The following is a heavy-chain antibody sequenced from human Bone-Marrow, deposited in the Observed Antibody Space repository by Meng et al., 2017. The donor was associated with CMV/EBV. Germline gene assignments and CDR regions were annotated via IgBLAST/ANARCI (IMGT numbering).Heavy chain of an antibody. V-gene: IGHV1-2*02. CDR2: INPNSGGT. J-gene: IGHJ4*02. CDR1: GYTFTGYY. D-gene: IGHD3-3*01. CDR3: ARDEAYYDFWRGYSGGFYFDY. Sequence: ASVKVSCKASGYTFTGYYMHWVRQAPGQGLEWMGWINPNSGGTNYAQKFQGRVTMTRDTSISTAYMELSRLRSDDTAVYYCARDEAYYDFWRGYSGGFYFDYWGQGTLVTVSS.